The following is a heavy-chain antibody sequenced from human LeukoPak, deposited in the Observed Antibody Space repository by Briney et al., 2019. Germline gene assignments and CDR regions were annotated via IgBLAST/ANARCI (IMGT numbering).Heavy chain of an antibody. CDR1: GYTFSSYE. J-gene: IGHJ4*02. D-gene: IGHD3-9*01. CDR3: ARAHTYYDMLTGYYEFDY. V-gene: IGHV1-8*01. CDR2: MNPNSGNT. Sequence: ASVKVSCKTSGYTFSSYEINWVRQATGQGLEWMGWMNPNSGNTGYAQKFQGRVTMTRNTSISTVYMELSSLRSEDTAVYYCARAHTYYDMLTGYYEFDYWGQGTLVSVSS.